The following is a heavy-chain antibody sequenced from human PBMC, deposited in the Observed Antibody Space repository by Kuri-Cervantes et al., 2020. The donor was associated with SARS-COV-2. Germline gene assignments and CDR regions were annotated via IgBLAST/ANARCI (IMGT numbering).Heavy chain of an antibody. CDR1: GGSFSGYS. CDR3: ARKRVGYSGYGPIDY. CDR2: INHSGST. J-gene: IGHJ4*02. Sequence: SETLSLTCAVYGGSFSGYSWSWIRQPPGKGLEWIGEINHSGSTNYNPSLKSRVTISVDTSKNQFSLKLSSVTAADTAVYYCARKRVGYSGYGPIDYWGQGTLVTVSS. V-gene: IGHV4-34*01. D-gene: IGHD5-12*01.